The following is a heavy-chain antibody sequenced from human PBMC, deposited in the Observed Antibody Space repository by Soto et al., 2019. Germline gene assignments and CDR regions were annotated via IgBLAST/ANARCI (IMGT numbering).Heavy chain of an antibody. CDR1: GGTFSSYA. Sequence: ASVKVSCKASGGTFSSYAISWVRQAPGQGLEWMGGIIPIFGTANYAQKFQGRVTITADESTSTAYMELSSLRSEDTAVYYCARDDVATISYYAMDVWGQGTAVTVSS. CDR2: IIPIFGTA. V-gene: IGHV1-69*13. CDR3: ARDDVATISYYAMDV. J-gene: IGHJ6*02. D-gene: IGHD5-12*01.